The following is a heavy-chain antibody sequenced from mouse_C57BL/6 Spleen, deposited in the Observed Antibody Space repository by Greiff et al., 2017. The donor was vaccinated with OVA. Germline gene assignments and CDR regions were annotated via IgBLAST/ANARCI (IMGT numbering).Heavy chain of an antibody. CDR3: ARPTVVAAYYFDY. D-gene: IGHD1-1*01. J-gene: IGHJ2*01. CDR1: GYTFTSYW. V-gene: IGHV1-64*01. CDR2: IHPNSGST. Sequence: QVHVKQPGAELVKPGASVKLSCKASGYTFTSYWMHWVKQRPGQGLEWIGMIHPNSGSTNYNEKFKSKATLTVDKSSSTAYMQLSSLTSEDSAVYYCARPTVVAAYYFDYWGQGTTLTVSS.